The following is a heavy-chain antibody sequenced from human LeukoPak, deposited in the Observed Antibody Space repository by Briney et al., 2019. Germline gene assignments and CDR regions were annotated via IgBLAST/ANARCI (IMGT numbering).Heavy chain of an antibody. J-gene: IGHJ5*02. V-gene: IGHV4-38-2*02. CDR2: IHYSARI. CDR3: TREVRSAWASFDP. Sequence: SETLSLTCTVSGYSTTSGYTGGWIRRPPGKGLEWIGSIHYSARIYYNPSLKSRLTISPDTSKNQFSLKLTSVTAADTAVYYCTREVRSAWASFDPWGQGTLVIVSS. D-gene: IGHD1-26*01. CDR1: GYSTTSGYT.